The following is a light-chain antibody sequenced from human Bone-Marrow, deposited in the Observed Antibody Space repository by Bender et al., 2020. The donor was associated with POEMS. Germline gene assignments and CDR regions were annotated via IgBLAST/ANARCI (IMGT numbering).Light chain of an antibody. Sequence: SYEVTQPPSVSVSPGQTASITCSGDDLGDKYVAWYQQKPGQSPVLVIYQDTKRPSGIPERFSGSNSGNTATLTISGTQAMDEVDNYSQSWESYSVIFGGGTKLTVL. CDR1: DLGDKY. CDR3: QSWESYSVI. J-gene: IGLJ2*01. V-gene: IGLV3-1*01. CDR2: QDT.